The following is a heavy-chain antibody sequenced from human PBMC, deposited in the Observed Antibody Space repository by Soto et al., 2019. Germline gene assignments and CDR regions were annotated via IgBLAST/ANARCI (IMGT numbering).Heavy chain of an antibody. CDR2: IYYSGST. CDR1: GGSISSGGYY. D-gene: IGHD3-16*01. Sequence: TLPLTCTVSGGSISSGGYYWSWIRQHPGKGLEWIGYIYYSGSTYYNPSLKSRVTISVDTSKNQFSLKLSSVTAADTAVYYCARGPSRLEVGVYYGMDVWGQGTTVT. J-gene: IGHJ6*02. V-gene: IGHV4-31*03. CDR3: ARGPSRLEVGVYYGMDV.